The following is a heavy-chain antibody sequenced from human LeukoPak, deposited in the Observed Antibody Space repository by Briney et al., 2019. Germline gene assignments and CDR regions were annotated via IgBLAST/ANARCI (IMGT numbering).Heavy chain of an antibody. J-gene: IGHJ4*02. D-gene: IGHD6-13*01. Sequence: GGSLRLSCAASGFTVSSNYMSWVRQAPGKGLEWVSVIYSGGSTYYADSVKGRLTISRDNSKNTLYLQMNSLRAEDTAVYYCARGGYSSSALIDYWGQGTLVTVSS. CDR3: ARGGYSSSALIDY. V-gene: IGHV3-66*01. CDR2: IYSGGST. CDR1: GFTVSSNY.